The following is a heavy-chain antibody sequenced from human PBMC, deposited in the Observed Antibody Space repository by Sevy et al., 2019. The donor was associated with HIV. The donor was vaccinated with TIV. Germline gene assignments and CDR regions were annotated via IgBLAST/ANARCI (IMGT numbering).Heavy chain of an antibody. CDR2: ISAYNGNT. Sequence: ASVKVSCKASGYTFTSYGISWVRQAPGQGLEWMGWISAYNGNTNYAKKLQGRVTMTTDTSTSTAYMELRSLRSDDTAVYYCARDPHPVLRHFDWLGGYYYYGMDVWGQGTTVTVSS. CDR3: ARDPHPVLRHFDWLGGYYYYGMDV. D-gene: IGHD3-9*01. J-gene: IGHJ6*02. V-gene: IGHV1-18*01. CDR1: GYTFTSYG.